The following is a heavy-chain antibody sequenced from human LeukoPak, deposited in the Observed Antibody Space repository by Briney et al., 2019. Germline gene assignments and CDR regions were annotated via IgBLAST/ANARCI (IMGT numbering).Heavy chain of an antibody. CDR1: GFTFSSYA. D-gene: IGHD4-11*01. CDR3: ARDSVSNSLDY. J-gene: IGHJ4*02. V-gene: IGHV3-23*01. CDR2: ISGSGGNT. Sequence: GGSLRLSCAASGFTFSSYAMSWVRQAPGKGLEWVSAISGSGGNTYYADSVKGRFSISRDNSKDTLYLQMNSLRAEDTAVYFCARDSVSNSLDYWGQGTLVTVSS.